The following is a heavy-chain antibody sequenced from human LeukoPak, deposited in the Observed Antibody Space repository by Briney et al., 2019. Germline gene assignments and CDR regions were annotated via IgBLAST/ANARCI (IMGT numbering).Heavy chain of an antibody. V-gene: IGHV4-34*01. CDR2: INHSGST. CDR1: GGSFSGYY. J-gene: IGHJ4*02. Sequence: PSETLSLTCAVYGGSFSGYYWSWIRQPPGKGLEWIGEINHSGSTNYNPSLKSRVTISVDTSKNQFSLKLSSVTAADTAVYYCARTIAAAGIYYFDYWGQGTLVTVSS. D-gene: IGHD6-13*01. CDR3: ARTIAAAGIYYFDY.